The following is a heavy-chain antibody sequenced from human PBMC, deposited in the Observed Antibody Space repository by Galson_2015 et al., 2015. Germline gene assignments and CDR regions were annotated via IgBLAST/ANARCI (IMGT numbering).Heavy chain of an antibody. CDR3: ARKKDRQYDHSGGAFDL. CDR2: IIPLFGVT. V-gene: IGHV1-69*13. CDR1: GGTLSNYA. J-gene: IGHJ3*01. Sequence: SVKVSCKASGGTLSNYAFNWVRQVPGQGLEWLGGIIPLFGVTHYAPEFQGRVTITADGSTGTVYMEVSSLRSDDTALYFCARKKDRQYDHSGGAFDLWGQGTLVTVTS. D-gene: IGHD4-11*01.